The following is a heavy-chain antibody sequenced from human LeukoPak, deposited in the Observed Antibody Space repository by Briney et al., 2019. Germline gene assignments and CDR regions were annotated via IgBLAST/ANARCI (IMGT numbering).Heavy chain of an antibody. D-gene: IGHD3-9*01. CDR3: ARDRAYDILTGAQPPR. V-gene: IGHV3-7*03. Sequence: GGSLRLSCAASGFTFSSYWMSWVRQAPGKGLEWVANINQDGSEKYYVDSVKGRFTISRDNAKNSLYLQMNSLRAEDTAVYYCARDRAYDILTGAQPPRWGQGTLVTVSS. CDR1: GFTFSSYW. CDR2: INQDGSEK. J-gene: IGHJ4*02.